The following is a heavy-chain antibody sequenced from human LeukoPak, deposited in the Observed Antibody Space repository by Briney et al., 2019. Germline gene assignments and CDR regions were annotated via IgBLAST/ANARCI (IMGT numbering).Heavy chain of an antibody. D-gene: IGHD3-22*01. CDR2: ISSNGGST. CDR3: VKGFPHYYDSSGFGAFDV. J-gene: IGHJ3*01. Sequence: PGGSLRLSCSASGFTFSFYAMGWVRQAPGKGLEYVSAISSNGGSTYYADSVKGRFTISRDNSKNTLYLQMSSLRADDTAVYYCVKGFPHYYDSSGFGAFDVWGQGTIVTVSP. V-gene: IGHV3-64D*09. CDR1: GFTFSFYA.